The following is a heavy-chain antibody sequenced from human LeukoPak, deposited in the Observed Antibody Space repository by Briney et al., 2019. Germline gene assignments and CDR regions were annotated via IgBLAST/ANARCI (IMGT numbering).Heavy chain of an antibody. Sequence: GGSLRLSCAASGFTFSSYAMHWVRQAPGKGLEWVAVISYDGSNKYYADSVKGRFTISRDNSKNTLYLQMNSLRAEDTAVYHCARGKTCGGDCYAFDYWGQGTLVTVSP. CDR2: ISYDGSNK. CDR3: ARGKTCGGDCYAFDY. D-gene: IGHD2-21*02. V-gene: IGHV3-30*04. CDR1: GFTFSSYA. J-gene: IGHJ4*02.